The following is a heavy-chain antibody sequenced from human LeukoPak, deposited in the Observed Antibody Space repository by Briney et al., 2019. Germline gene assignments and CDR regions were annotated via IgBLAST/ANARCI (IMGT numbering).Heavy chain of an antibody. CDR1: GGSINRDNW. CDR3: ARDWNGRDSDRSGYYPRWFDP. D-gene: IGHD3-22*01. CDR2: VYYTGNT. J-gene: IGHJ5*02. Sequence: PSGTLSLTCAVSGGSINRDNWWPWVRQPPGKGLEWIGEVYYTGNTHYNPSLQSRVTISVDKSKNQFSLDLSSMTAADTGVYYSARDWNGRDSDRSGYYPRWFDPWGQGTLVTVSS. V-gene: IGHV4-4*02.